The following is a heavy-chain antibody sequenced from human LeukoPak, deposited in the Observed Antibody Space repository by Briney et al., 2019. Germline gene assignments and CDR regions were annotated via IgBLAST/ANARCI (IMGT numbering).Heavy chain of an antibody. J-gene: IGHJ5*01. CDR1: GFTFSSYS. CDR2: ISSSSSYI. CDR3: ARDREQWLGRRWFDS. Sequence: GGSLRLSCAASGFTFSSYSMNWVRQAPGKGLEWVSSISSSSSYIYYADSVKGRFTISRDNAKNSLYLQKNSLRAEDTAVYYCARDREQWLGRRWFDSWGQGTLVTVSS. V-gene: IGHV3-21*04. D-gene: IGHD6-19*01.